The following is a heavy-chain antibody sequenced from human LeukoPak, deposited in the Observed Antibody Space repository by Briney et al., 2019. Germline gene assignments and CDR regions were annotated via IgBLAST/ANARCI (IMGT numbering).Heavy chain of an antibody. D-gene: IGHD4-23*01. CDR1: GGSFSGYY. CDR2: INHSGST. CDR3: ARRPIRGYYFDY. J-gene: IGHJ4*02. V-gene: IGHV4-34*01. Sequence: SETLSLTCALYGGSFSGYYWSWIRQPPGKGLEWIGEINHSGSTNYNPSLKSRVTISVDTSKNQFSLKLSSVTAADTAVYYCARRPIRGYYFDYWGQGTLVTVSS.